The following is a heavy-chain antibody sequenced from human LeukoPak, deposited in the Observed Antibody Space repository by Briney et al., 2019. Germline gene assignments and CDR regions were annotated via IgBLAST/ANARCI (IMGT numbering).Heavy chain of an antibody. CDR1: GGTFSSYA. CDR2: IIPIFGTA. CDR3: ARTVSVTGTTGLDY. D-gene: IGHD1-14*01. J-gene: IGHJ4*02. Sequence: SVKVSCKASGGTFSSYAISWVRQAPGQGLEWMGGIIPIFGTANYAQKFQGRGTITTDDSTSTAYMELSSLRSEDTAVYYCARTVSVTGTTGLDYWGQGTLVTVSS. V-gene: IGHV1-69*05.